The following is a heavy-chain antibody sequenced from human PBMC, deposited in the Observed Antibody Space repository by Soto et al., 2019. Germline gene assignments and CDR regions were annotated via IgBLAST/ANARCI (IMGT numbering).Heavy chain of an antibody. CDR1: GFTFSSFA. D-gene: IGHD6-6*01. CDR3: ARDPSSSSFPFDY. J-gene: IGHJ4*02. Sequence: GGSLRLSCAASGFTFSSFALSWVRQAPGKGLEWVSAISGSGDGTDYADSVKGRFTISRDNSKNTLYLQMNSLRAEDTAVYYCARDPSSSSFPFDYWGQGTLVTVSS. V-gene: IGHV3-23*01. CDR2: ISGSGDGT.